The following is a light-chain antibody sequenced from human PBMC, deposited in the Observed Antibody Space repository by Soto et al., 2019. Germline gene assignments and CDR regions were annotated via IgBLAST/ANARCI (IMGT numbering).Light chain of an antibody. CDR3: KQYNSYRT. CDR2: DAY. CDR1: QSISSW. V-gene: IGKV1-5*01. Sequence: GDRVNLACRASQSISSWLAWYQQKPGKATKLLIYDAYSLESGVQSRLRGSGSGTESTLTIRSMQPDDSATYYCKQYNSYRTCGQGTKVDIK. J-gene: IGKJ1*01.